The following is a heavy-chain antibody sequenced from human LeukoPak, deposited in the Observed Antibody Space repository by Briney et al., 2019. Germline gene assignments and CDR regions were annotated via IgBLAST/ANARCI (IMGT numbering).Heavy chain of an antibody. Sequence: GGSLRLSCAASGITFSSYSMNWVRQAPGKGLEWASYISGTGNTKYYADSVKGRFTISRDNAKNSLFLQMNSLRVEDTAVYYCARPRYGGNSGEFDSWGQGTLVTVSS. D-gene: IGHD4-23*01. J-gene: IGHJ4*02. CDR3: ARPRYGGNSGEFDS. CDR1: GITFSSYS. V-gene: IGHV3-48*04. CDR2: ISGTGNTK.